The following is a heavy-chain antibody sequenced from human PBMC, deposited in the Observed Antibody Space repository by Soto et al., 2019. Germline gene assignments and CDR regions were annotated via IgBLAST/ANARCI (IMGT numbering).Heavy chain of an antibody. CDR3: ARRAAAGTGHFDY. J-gene: IGHJ4*02. CDR1: GGSVRSVNDY. Sequence: SETLSLTCTVSGGSVRSVNDYWNWIRQPPGKGMEWIGEIYHSGSTNYNPSLKSRVTISVDKSKNQFSLKLSSVTAADTAVYYCARRAAAGTGHFDYWGQGTLVTVSS. V-gene: IGHV4-61*01. D-gene: IGHD6-13*01. CDR2: IYHSGST.